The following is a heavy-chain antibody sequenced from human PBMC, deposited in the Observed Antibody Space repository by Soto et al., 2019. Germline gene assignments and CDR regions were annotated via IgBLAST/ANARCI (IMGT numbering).Heavy chain of an antibody. J-gene: IGHJ6*02. D-gene: IGHD3-22*01. V-gene: IGHV1-18*01. CDR2: ISATKGNT. Sequence: QVQLVQSGAEVKKPGASVKVSCKASGYTFTSYGTTWGRQPPDKGLGGMGGISATKGNTNYAQKLQGRVTMTTDTSTSTAYMELRSLRSDDTAVYYCARDPSSSGLLYYYYGMDVWGQGTTVTVSS. CDR3: ARDPSSSGLLYYYYGMDV. CDR1: GYTFTSYG.